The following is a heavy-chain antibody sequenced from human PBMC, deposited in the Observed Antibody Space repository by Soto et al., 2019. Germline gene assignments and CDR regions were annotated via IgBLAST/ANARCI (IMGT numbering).Heavy chain of an antibody. V-gene: IGHV3-48*02. D-gene: IGHD6-13*01. CDR1: GFTFSSYA. J-gene: IGHJ4*02. CDR2: ITGSGTTT. CDR3: ARGSSNWAYYFDF. Sequence: PGGSLRLSCAASGFTFSSYAMSWVRQAPGKGLEWVSYITGSGTTTYYADSVRGRFTISRDNAKNSLYLQMNSLRDDDTAVYYCARGSSNWAYYFDFWGQGTLVTVSS.